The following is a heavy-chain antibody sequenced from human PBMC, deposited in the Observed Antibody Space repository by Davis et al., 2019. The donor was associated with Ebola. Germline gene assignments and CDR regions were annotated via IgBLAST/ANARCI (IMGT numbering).Heavy chain of an antibody. CDR1: GFTFSSYA. V-gene: IGHV3-23*01. CDR2: ISGSGGST. Sequence: EGSLRLSCAASGFTFSSYAMSWVRQAPGKGLEWVSAISGSGGSTYYADSVKGRFTISRDNSKNTLYLQMNSLRAEDTAVYYCARHDYGDSHFDYWGQGTLVTVSS. D-gene: IGHD4-17*01. J-gene: IGHJ4*02. CDR3: ARHDYGDSHFDY.